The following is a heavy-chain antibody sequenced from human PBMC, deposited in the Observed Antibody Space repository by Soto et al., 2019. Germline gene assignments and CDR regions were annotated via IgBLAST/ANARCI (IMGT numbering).Heavy chain of an antibody. CDR3: ARDQTDSGGYSDS. V-gene: IGHV3-33*01. D-gene: IGHD2-15*01. Sequence: QVQLVESGGGVVQPGGSLSLSCEGSGFPFRSYGIQWVLQAPGKGLEWLGLIWNDGSHAYYADSVKGRFTISRDNSKNTVFLQVSNLRAEDTAVYFCARDQTDSGGYSDSWGQGTLVTVSS. CDR1: GFPFRSYG. CDR2: IWNDGSHA. J-gene: IGHJ4*02.